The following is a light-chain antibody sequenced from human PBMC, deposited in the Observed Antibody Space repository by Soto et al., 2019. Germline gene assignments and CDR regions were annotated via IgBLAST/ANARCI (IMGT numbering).Light chain of an antibody. V-gene: IGKV1-12*01. CDR2: GAS. CDR1: QTVITW. CDR3: QQALFFPYT. J-gene: IGKJ2*01. Sequence: DIQMTQSPSFVSASVGDSVTFTCRASQTVITWLAWYQHKPGMAPRLLIHGASSLQSGVPSRFSGSGCGTHFTLTITNVQPDDLATYLGQQALFFPYTFGQGTKLEL.